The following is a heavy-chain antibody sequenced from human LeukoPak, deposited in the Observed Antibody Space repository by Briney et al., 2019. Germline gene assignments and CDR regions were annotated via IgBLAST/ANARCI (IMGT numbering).Heavy chain of an antibody. J-gene: IGHJ4*02. Sequence: SETLSLTCTVSGVSISSYYWTWIRQPPGKGLEWIGCIYYSGSTNYNPSLKRRVTISVDTSKNQFSLKLSSVTAAETAVYYCARALKVPAASGIFDYWGQGTLVTVSS. V-gene: IGHV4-59*01. CDR2: IYYSGST. CDR1: GVSISSYY. CDR3: ARALKVPAASGIFDY. D-gene: IGHD2-2*01.